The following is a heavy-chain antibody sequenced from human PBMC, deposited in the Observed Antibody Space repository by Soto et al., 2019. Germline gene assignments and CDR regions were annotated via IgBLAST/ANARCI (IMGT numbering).Heavy chain of an antibody. J-gene: IGHJ3*01. CDR3: AHRRFDSSGLWNCGTFDL. CDR1: GFSLTTNGVG. D-gene: IGHD3-22*01. V-gene: IGHV2-5*02. Sequence: QITLKESGPTLVKPTQTLTLTCSFSGFSLTTNGVGVGWIRQPPGKAPESLALIYWDNDKRYSPSLKSRLTITTDTPKTQVVLTMTNMKHVNTATYYCAHRRFDSSGLWNCGTFDLWGQGTMVTVSS. CDR2: IYWDNDK.